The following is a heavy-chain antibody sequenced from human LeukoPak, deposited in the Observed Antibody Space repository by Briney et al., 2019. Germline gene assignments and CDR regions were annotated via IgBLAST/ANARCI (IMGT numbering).Heavy chain of an antibody. V-gene: IGHV1-3*01. CDR2: INAGNGNT. CDR3: ARGRMDSGSYYLNY. D-gene: IGHD1-26*01. J-gene: IGHJ4*02. Sequence: GALVKVSCKASGYTFTSYAMHWVRQAPGQRLEWMGWINAGNGNTKYSQKFQGRVTITRDTSASTAYMELSSLRSEDTAVYYCARGRMDSGSYYLNYWGQGTLVTVSS. CDR1: GYTFTSYA.